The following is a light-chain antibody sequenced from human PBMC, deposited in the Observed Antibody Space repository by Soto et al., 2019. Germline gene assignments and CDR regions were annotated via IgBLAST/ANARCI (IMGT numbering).Light chain of an antibody. CDR1: QSVSSY. Sequence: EILMTQSPATLSASPVERATLSFRAIQSVSSYLAWYQQKPGQAPRLLIYGASSRATGIPDRFSGSGSGTDFTLTISRLEPEDSAVYYCQQYGSSPITFGQGTRLEIK. V-gene: IGKV3-20*01. J-gene: IGKJ5*01. CDR3: QQYGSSPIT. CDR2: GAS.